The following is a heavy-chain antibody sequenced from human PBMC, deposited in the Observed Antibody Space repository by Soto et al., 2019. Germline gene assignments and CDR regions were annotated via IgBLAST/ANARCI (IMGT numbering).Heavy chain of an antibody. J-gene: IGHJ4*02. CDR1: SVSNAW. Sequence: SVSNAWMNWVRQAPGKGLEWVGRIKSKTDGGTTDYAAPVKGRFTISRDDSKNTLYLQMNSLKTEDTAVYYCTTADFNWNYDEEGYFDYWGQGTLVTVSS. D-gene: IGHD1-7*01. CDR2: IKSKTDGGTT. V-gene: IGHV3-15*07. CDR3: TTADFNWNYDEEGYFDY.